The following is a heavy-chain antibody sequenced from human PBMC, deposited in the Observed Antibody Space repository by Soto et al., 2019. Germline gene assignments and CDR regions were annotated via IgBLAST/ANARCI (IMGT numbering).Heavy chain of an antibody. CDR2: IYYGGST. Sequence: QVQLQESGPGLVKPSQTLSLTCTVSGGSISSGGYYWSWIRQHPGKGRGGIGCIYYGGSTYYNPSLKSRVTISVDTSKNQFSLKLSSVTAADTAVYYCARGYCSGGSCYGRDAFDIWGQGTMVTVSS. J-gene: IGHJ3*02. CDR1: GGSISSGGYY. D-gene: IGHD2-15*01. V-gene: IGHV4-31*03. CDR3: ARGYCSGGSCYGRDAFDI.